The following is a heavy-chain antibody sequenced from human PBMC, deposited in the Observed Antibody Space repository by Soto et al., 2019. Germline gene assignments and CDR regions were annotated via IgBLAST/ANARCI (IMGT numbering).Heavy chain of an antibody. CDR3: ARVAPYCSTTTCYIDS. CDR2: IGGSGTGFNT. Sequence: EVQLSESGGGLVRPGGSLRLSCAASGFTFSSYPMKWVRQGPGKGLEWVSTIGGSGTGFNTDYADSVKGRFVISRDNSKNTVYLQMNSLRAEDTALYYCARVAPYCSTTTCYIDSWGQGTLVTVSS. V-gene: IGHV3-23*01. CDR1: GFTFSSYP. D-gene: IGHD2-2*01. J-gene: IGHJ4*02.